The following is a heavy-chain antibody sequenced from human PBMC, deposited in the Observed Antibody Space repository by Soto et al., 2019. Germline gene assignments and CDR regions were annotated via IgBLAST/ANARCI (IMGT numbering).Heavy chain of an antibody. D-gene: IGHD6-13*01. CDR2: INHSGST. CDR3: ARGLIAEAGTWVAYGMDV. J-gene: IGHJ6*02. V-gene: IGHV4-34*01. Sequence: QVQLQQWGAGLLKPSETLSLTCAVYGGSFSGYYWSWIRQPPGKGLEWIGEINHSGSTNYNPSLKSRVTISVDTSKNQFSLTLSSVTAADTAVYYCARGLIAEAGTWVAYGMDVWGQGTTVTVSS. CDR1: GGSFSGYY.